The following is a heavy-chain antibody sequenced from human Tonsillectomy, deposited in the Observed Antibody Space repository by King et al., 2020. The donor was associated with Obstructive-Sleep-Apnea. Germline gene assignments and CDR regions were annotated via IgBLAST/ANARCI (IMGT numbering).Heavy chain of an antibody. J-gene: IGHJ4*02. V-gene: IGHV4-59*01. Sequence: QLQESGPGLVKPSETLSLTCTVSGGSISSYYWSWNRQPPGKGLEWIGYIYYSGSTNYNPSLKSRVTISVDTSKNQFSLKLSSVTAADTAVYYCARVKFEDSSGYYYFDYWGQGTLVTVSS. CDR2: IYYSGST. D-gene: IGHD3-22*01. CDR1: GGSISSYY. CDR3: ARVKFEDSSGYYYFDY.